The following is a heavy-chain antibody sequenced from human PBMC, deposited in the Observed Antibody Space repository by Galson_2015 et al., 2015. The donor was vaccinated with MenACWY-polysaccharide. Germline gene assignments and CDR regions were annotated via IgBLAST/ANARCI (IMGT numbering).Heavy chain of an antibody. CDR1: GFTFSDYY. Sequence: SLRLSCAASGFTFSDYYMSWIRQAPGKGLEWVSYISSSGSTIYYADSVKGRFTISRDNAKNSLYLQMNSLRAEDTAVYYCARDREDIVATCYCNDMDVWGQGTKVTVSS. CDR2: ISSSGSTI. J-gene: IGHJ6*02. CDR3: ARDREDIVATCYCNDMDV. D-gene: IGHD5-12*01. V-gene: IGHV3-11*01.